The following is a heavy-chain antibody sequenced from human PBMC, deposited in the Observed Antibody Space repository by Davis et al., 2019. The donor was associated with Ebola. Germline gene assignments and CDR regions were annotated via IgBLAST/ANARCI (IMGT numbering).Heavy chain of an antibody. Sequence: SGPTLVKPTQTLTLTCTFSGFSLSTSGMCVSWIRQPPGKALEWLALIYWDDDKRYSPSLKSRLTITKDTSKNQVVLTMTNMDPVDTATYYCAHRRIAALFDPWGQGTLVTVSS. D-gene: IGHD6-6*01. CDR1: GFSLSTSGMC. J-gene: IGHJ5*02. CDR2: IYWDDDK. V-gene: IGHV2-5*08. CDR3: AHRRIAALFDP.